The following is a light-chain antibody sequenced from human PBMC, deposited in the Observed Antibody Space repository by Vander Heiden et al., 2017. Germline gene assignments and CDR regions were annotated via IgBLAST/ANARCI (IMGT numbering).Light chain of an antibody. Sequence: DIQLTQSPSFLSASVGDRVTITCRASQGISSYLAWYQEKPSRFSGSGSGTEFTLTISSLQPEDFATYYCQQLNSYPFTFGQGTKVEIK. V-gene: IGKV1-9*01. J-gene: IGKJ3*01. CDR3: QQLNSYPFT. CDR1: QGISSY.